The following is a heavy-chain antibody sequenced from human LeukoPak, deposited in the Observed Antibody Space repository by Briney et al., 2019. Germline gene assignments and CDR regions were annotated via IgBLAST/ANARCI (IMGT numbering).Heavy chain of an antibody. CDR3: ARGADSSGYFDY. V-gene: IGHV1-69*05. J-gene: IGHJ4*02. CDR1: GGTFSSYA. D-gene: IGHD3-22*01. Sequence: SVKVSCKASGGTFSSYAISWVRQAPGQGLEWMGGIIPIFGTANYAQKFQGRVTITTDESTSTAYMELSSLRSEDTAVYYCARGADSSGYFDYWGQGTLVTISS. CDR2: IIPIFGTA.